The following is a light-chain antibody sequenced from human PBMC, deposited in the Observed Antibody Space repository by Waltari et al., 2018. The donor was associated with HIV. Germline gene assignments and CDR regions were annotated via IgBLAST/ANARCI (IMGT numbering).Light chain of an antibody. CDR1: ESVSSN. J-gene: IGKJ5*01. V-gene: IGKV3-15*01. CDR2: EAS. Sequence: EIVLTQSPATLSVSPGERATLSCRASESVSSNLAWYQQKPGQAPRLLIYEASTRATGIPTRFGGSGSGTEFTLTISSLQSEDFAVYYCQQNNNWPPITFGQGTRLEIK. CDR3: QQNNNWPPIT.